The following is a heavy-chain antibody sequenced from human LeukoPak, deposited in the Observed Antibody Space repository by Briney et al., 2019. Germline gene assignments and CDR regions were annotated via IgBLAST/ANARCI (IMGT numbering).Heavy chain of an antibody. CDR3: AREILVLEAAFDI. CDR2: IYNGGHT. V-gene: IGHV3-53*05. J-gene: IGHJ3*02. CDR1: GFTVSSNY. D-gene: IGHD3-3*01. Sequence: GGSLRLSCIASGFTVSSNYMTWVRQAPGKGLQWVSIIYNGGHTYYADSVKGRFTISRDNSKNTLYLQMNSLRAEDTAVYYCAREILVLEAAFDIWGQGTMVTVSS.